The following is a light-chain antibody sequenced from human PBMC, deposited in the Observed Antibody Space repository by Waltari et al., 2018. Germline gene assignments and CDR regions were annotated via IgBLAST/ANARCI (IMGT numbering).Light chain of an antibody. J-gene: IGKJ3*01. CDR3: MQTLQIPFT. V-gene: IGKV2D-29*01. CDR2: RVS. CDR1: QSLLHTDGRTY. Sequence: DIVMTQTPPFLPVTPGEPASISCRSSQSLLHTDGRTYLYWYLQKPGQPPRLLIYRVSNRFSGVPDRFSGSGSGTDFTLKISRVEAEDVVVYYCMQTLQIPFTFGPGTKLDIK.